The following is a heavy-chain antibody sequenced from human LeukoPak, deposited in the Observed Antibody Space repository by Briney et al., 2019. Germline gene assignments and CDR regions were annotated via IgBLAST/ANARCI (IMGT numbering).Heavy chain of an antibody. V-gene: IGHV3-23*01. CDR2: ISGSGGST. Sequence: PGGSLRLSCAASGFTFSSYAMSWVRQAPGKGLEWVSAISGSGGSTYYADSVKGRFTISRDNSKNTLYLQMNSLRAEDTAVYYCAKDGRAVAGPIHWFDPWGQGTLVTVSS. CDR3: AKDGRAVAGPIHWFDP. J-gene: IGHJ5*02. CDR1: GFTFSSYA. D-gene: IGHD6-19*01.